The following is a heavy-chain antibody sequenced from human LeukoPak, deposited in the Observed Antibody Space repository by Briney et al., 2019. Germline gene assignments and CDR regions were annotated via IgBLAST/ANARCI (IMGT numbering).Heavy chain of an antibody. CDR1: GGSISSGGYY. CDR2: ISSSSSTI. V-gene: IGHV3-11*04. Sequence: LSLTCTVSGGSISSGGYYWSWIRQAPGKGLEWVSYISSSSSTICYADSVKGRFTISRDNAKNSLYLQMNSLRAEDTAVYYCARGAYYYEDWGQGTLVTVSS. CDR3: ARGAYYYED. J-gene: IGHJ4*02. D-gene: IGHD3-22*01.